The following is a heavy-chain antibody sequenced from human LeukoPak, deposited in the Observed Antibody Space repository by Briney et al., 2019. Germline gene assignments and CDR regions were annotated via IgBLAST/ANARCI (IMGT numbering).Heavy chain of an antibody. J-gene: IGHJ4*02. CDR2: ICYSGST. Sequence: SETLSLTCTVSGGSISSGDYYWRWIRQPPGKGLEWIGYICYSGSTYYNPSLKSRVTISVDTSKNQFSLKLSSVTAADTAVYYCASRGYSYGYHPSIDYWGQGTLVTVSS. D-gene: IGHD5-18*01. CDR1: GGSISSGDYY. V-gene: IGHV4-30-4*08. CDR3: ASRGYSYGYHPSIDY.